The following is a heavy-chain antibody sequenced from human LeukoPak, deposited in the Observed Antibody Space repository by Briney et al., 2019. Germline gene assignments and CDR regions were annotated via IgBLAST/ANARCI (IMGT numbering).Heavy chain of an antibody. V-gene: IGHV4-59*01. D-gene: IGHD3-10*01. CDR1: GGSISSYY. Sequence: SETLSLTCTVSGGSISSYYWTWLRQPPGKGLEGIGYIYYSGSTNYNPSLKSRVTISVDTSKNQFSLRLSSVTAADTAVYYCARGQGSGSYYPYYYGMDVWGQGTTVTVS. CDR3: ARGQGSGSYYPYYYGMDV. CDR2: IYYSGST. J-gene: IGHJ6*02.